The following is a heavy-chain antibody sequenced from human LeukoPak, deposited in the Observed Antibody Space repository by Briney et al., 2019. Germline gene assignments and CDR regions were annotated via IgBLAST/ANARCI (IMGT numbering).Heavy chain of an antibody. CDR3: ARSSGYDYGRFDY. CDR2: ISSSGSTI. CDR1: GFTFSSYG. D-gene: IGHD5-12*01. Sequence: PGGSLRLSCAASGFTFSSYGMHWVRQAPGKGLEWVSYISSSGSTIYYADSVKGRFTISRDNAKNSLYLQMNSLRAEDTAVYYCARSSGYDYGRFDYWGQGTLVTVSS. J-gene: IGHJ4*02. V-gene: IGHV3-48*04.